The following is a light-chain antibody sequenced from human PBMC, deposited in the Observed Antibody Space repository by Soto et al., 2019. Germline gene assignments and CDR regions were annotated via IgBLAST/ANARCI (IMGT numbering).Light chain of an antibody. J-gene: IGLJ2*01. CDR1: NIGSKT. CDR3: QVWDSSSDHVE. V-gene: IGLV3-21*02. Sequence: SYELTQPPSVSVAPVQTAMVTCGGNNIGSKTVHWYQQKPGQAPVLVVYDDRARPSGIPERFSGSNSGNTATLTISTVAVGDEADYYCQVWDSSSDHVEFGGGTKLTVL. CDR2: DDR.